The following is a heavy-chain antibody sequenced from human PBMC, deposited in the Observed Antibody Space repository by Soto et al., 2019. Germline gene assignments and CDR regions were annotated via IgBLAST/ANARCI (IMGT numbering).Heavy chain of an antibody. CDR1: GFTFSSYA. Sequence: GGSLRLSCAASGFTFSSYAMSWVRQAPGKGLEWVSAISGSVGSTYYADSVKGRFTISRDNSKNTLYLQMNSLRAEDTAVYYCAKDSTGRDYDILTGYYNFGSPNWFDPWGQGTLVTVSS. CDR3: AKDSTGRDYDILTGYYNFGSPNWFDP. CDR2: ISGSVGST. D-gene: IGHD3-9*01. V-gene: IGHV3-23*01. J-gene: IGHJ5*02.